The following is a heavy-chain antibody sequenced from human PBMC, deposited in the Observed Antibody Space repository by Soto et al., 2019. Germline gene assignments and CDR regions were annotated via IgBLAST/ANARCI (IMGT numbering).Heavy chain of an antibody. CDR1: GFTFSSYW. CDR3: VRYPRSVGGSYRPDY. D-gene: IGHD3-16*02. Sequence: GGSLRLSSAASGFTFSSYWMHWVRQVPEKGLVWVSRINSDGSITNYADAVKGRFTISRDNVKNTLYLQMNSLRAEDTAVYYCVRYPRSVGGSYRPDYWGQGTLVTVSS. J-gene: IGHJ4*02. V-gene: IGHV3-74*01. CDR2: INSDGSIT.